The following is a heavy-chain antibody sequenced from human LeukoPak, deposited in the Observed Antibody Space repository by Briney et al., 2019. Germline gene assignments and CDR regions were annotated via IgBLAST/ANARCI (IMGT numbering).Heavy chain of an antibody. CDR3: ARSSTRLPDY. CDR2: INHSGST. Sequence: SETLSLTCAVYGGSFSGYYWSWIRRPPGKGLEWIGEINHSGSTNYNPSLKSRVTISVDTSKNQFSLKLSSVTAADTAVYYCARSSTRLPDYWGQGTLVTVSS. V-gene: IGHV4-34*01. D-gene: IGHD3-3*02. J-gene: IGHJ4*02. CDR1: GGSFSGYY.